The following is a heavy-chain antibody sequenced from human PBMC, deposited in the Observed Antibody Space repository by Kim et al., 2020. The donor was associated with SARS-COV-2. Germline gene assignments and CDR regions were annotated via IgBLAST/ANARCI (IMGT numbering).Heavy chain of an antibody. Sequence: SVKVSCKASGGTFSSYAISWVRQAPGQGLEWMGGIIPIFGTANYAQKFQGRVTITADESTSTAYMELSSLRSEDTAVYYCARQLLWFGEVGYYGMDVWGQGTTVTVSS. CDR3: ARQLLWFGEVGYYGMDV. J-gene: IGHJ6*02. CDR2: IIPIFGTA. D-gene: IGHD3-10*01. CDR1: GGTFSSYA. V-gene: IGHV1-69*13.